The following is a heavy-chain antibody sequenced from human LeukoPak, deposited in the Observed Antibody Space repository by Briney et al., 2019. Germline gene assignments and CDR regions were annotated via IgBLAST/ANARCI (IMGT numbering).Heavy chain of an antibody. D-gene: IGHD6-25*01. CDR2: INPNSGGT. J-gene: IGHJ4*01. CDR3: ARSGRGDRSGIDC. CDR1: GYTFTGYY. V-gene: IGHV1-2*02. Sequence: ASVTVSCTASGYTFTGYYIHWVRQAPGQGLEWMGWINPNSGGTNYAQKFQGRVTMTRDTSISTAYMDLSRLRSDDTAVYYCARSGRGDRSGIDCWGQGTLVTVSS.